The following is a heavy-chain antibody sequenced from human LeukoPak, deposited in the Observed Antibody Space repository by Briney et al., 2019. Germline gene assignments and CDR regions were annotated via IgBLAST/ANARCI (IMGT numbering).Heavy chain of an antibody. J-gene: IGHJ4*02. D-gene: IGHD5-24*01. CDR1: GFTVSSNY. Sequence: GGSLRLSCAASGFTVSSNYMSWVRQAPGKGLEWVSLISSGGGTYYADSVKGRFTISRDNSKSMVYLQMNSLRADDTAVYYCAREEMAVSSYFDYWGQGILVTVSS. CDR3: AREEMAVSSYFDY. CDR2: ISSGGGT. V-gene: IGHV3-53*01.